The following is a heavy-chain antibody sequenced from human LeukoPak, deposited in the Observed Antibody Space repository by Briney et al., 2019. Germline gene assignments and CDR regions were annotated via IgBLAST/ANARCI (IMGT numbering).Heavy chain of an antibody. CDR3: ARDSSPCAMDV. CDR1: GFTFSSYS. V-gene: IGHV3-21*01. Sequence: GGSLRLSCAASGFTFSSYSMNWVRQAPGKGLEWVSSISSSSSYIYYADSVKGRFTISRDNAKNSLYLRMNSLRAEDTAVYYCARDSSPCAMDVWGQGTTVTVSS. J-gene: IGHJ6*02. CDR2: ISSSSSYI.